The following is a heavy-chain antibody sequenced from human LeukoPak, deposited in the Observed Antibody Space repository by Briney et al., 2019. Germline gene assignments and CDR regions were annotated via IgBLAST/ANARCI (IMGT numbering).Heavy chain of an antibody. D-gene: IGHD3-10*01. V-gene: IGHV1-69*05. CDR2: IIPISGTA. CDR1: GGTFSSYA. CDR3: AGYGPPLDYYFDY. J-gene: IGHJ4*02. Sequence: ASVKVSCKASGGTFSSYAISWVRQAPGQGLEWMGGIIPISGTANYAQKFQGRVTITTDESTSTAYMELSSLRSEDTAVYYCAGYGPPLDYYFDYWGQGTLVTVSS.